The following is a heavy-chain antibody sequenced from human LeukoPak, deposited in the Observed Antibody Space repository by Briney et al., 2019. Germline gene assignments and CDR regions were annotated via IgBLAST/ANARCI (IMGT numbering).Heavy chain of an antibody. CDR1: GGSISSSSYY. CDR3: ARGRGRYDSSGYSDAFDI. J-gene: IGHJ3*02. D-gene: IGHD3-22*01. CDR2: IYYSGST. Sequence: PSETLSLTCTVSGGSISSSSYYWGWIRQPPRKGLEWIVSIYYSGSTNYNPSLKSRVTISVDTSKNQFSLKLSSVTAADTAVYYCARGRGRYDSSGYSDAFDIWGQGTMVTVSS. V-gene: IGHV4-39*01.